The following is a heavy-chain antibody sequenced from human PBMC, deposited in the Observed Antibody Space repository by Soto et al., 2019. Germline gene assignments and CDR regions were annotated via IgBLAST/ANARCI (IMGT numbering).Heavy chain of an antibody. V-gene: IGHV1-69*13. Sequence: SVKVSCKASGGTFSSYAISWVRQAPGQGLEWMGGIIPIFGTANYAQKFQGRVTITADESTSTAYMELSSLRSEDTAVYYCARGDFWSGYYAIGDRSGMDVWGQGTTVTVSS. CDR1: GGTFSSYA. CDR2: IIPIFGTA. J-gene: IGHJ6*02. D-gene: IGHD3-3*01. CDR3: ARGDFWSGYYAIGDRSGMDV.